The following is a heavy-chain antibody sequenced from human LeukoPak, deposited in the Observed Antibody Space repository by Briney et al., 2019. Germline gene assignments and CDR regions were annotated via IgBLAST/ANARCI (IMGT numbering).Heavy chain of an antibody. CDR3: AKDRQMSITGSFDP. CDR1: RYIYDEYA. D-gene: IGHD1-20*01. J-gene: IGHJ5*02. CDR2: YCWSSGSI. Sequence: PLSLFCAASRYIYDEYAMHWVRRATGKGLEWVTGYCWSSGSIGYADSVKGRFTISRDNAKNSLYLQMNSLRAEDRALYYCAKDRQMSITGSFDPWGQGTLVTVSS. V-gene: IGHV3-9*01.